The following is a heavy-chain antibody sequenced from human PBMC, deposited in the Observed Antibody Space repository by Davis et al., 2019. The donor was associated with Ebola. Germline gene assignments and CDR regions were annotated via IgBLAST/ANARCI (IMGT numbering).Heavy chain of an antibody. CDR3: TRDSANDYYYYYGMDV. D-gene: IGHD4/OR15-4a*01. J-gene: IGHJ6*02. CDR2: MTGGSSSTV. Sequence: PGGSLRLSCAASGFTFSTYTMNWVRQAPGKGLEWLSYMTGGSSSTVYYSDSVEGRFMISRDNAKNSLYLEMNSLREEDTAVYYCTRDSANDYYYYYGMDVWGQGTTVTVSS. V-gene: IGHV3-48*02. CDR1: GFTFSTYT.